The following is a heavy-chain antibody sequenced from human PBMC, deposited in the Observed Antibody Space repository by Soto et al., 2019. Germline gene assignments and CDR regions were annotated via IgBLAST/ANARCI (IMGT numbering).Heavy chain of an antibody. CDR3: ARGWGSPDR. Sequence: EVPLLESGGGLVQTGGSLRLSCVAYTFTLSSYGMTWVRQAPGKGLEWVSGISPSGGDTYYADSVKGRVTISRDNSINLLSLLRDRLRVEDTALYYCARGWGSPDRWGQGTLVTVSS. D-gene: IGHD7-27*01. CDR2: ISPSGGDT. V-gene: IGHV3-23*01. J-gene: IGHJ5*02. CDR1: TFTLSSYG.